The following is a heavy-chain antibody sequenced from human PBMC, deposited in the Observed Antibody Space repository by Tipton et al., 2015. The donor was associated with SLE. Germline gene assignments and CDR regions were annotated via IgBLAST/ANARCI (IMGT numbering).Heavy chain of an antibody. Sequence: VQLVQSGAEVKKPGASVKVSCKASGYTFTSYWIGWVRQMTGKGLEWMGIIYPGDSDTRYSPSFRGQVTISADKSITTAYLQWSSLKASDTAMYYCAGGRDPDVFDIWGQGTMVIVSS. V-gene: IGHV5-51*01. CDR1: GYTFTSYW. J-gene: IGHJ3*02. CDR2: IYPGDSDT. CDR3: AGGRDPDVFDI.